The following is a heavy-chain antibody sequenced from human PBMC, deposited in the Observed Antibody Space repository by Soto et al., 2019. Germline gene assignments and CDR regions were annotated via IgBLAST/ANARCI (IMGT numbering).Heavy chain of an antibody. V-gene: IGHV3-30-3*01. J-gene: IGHJ4*02. CDR2: LSYNGNNH. D-gene: IGHD3-10*01. Sequence: QVQLVESGGGVVQPGRSLRLSCAASGFAFSSYPLHWVRRAPGKGLEWVAVLSYNGNNHYYADSVKGRFTISRDNSKNTLYLQMDSLRSEDTDVYYCARDLRNSYGSGGLDSWGQGTLVTVSS. CDR1: GFAFSSYP. CDR3: ARDLRNSYGSGGLDS.